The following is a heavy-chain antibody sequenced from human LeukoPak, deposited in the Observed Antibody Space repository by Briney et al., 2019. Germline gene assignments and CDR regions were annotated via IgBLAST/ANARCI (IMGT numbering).Heavy chain of an antibody. Sequence: SETLSLTCMVTGGSIIKSRYYSRWIRQPPGKGPEWIGSIYYSGSTYYHPSLKTRVTISLDTSKKQLSLKLSSVTAADTGAYNTVRQIGGSEVLVATHDYWGQGTLVTVSS. CDR2: IYYSGST. CDR1: GGSIIKSRYY. CDR3: VRQIGGSEVLVATHDY. D-gene: IGHD2-15*01. J-gene: IGHJ4*02. V-gene: IGHV4-39*01.